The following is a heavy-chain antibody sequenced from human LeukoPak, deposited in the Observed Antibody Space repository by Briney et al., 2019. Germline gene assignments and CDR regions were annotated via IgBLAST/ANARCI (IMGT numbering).Heavy chain of an antibody. CDR2: ISWNSGSI. Sequence: GGSLRLSCAASGFTFDDYAMHWVRQAPGKGLDWVSGISWNSGSIGYADSVKGRFTISRDNAKNSLYLQMNSLRAEDTALYYCAKHICSSTSCYSFDYWGQGTLVTVSS. J-gene: IGHJ4*02. CDR1: GFTFDDYA. CDR3: AKHICSSTSCYSFDY. D-gene: IGHD2-2*01. V-gene: IGHV3-9*01.